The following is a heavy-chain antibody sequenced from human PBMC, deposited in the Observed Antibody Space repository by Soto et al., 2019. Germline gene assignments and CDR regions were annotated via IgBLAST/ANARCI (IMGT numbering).Heavy chain of an antibody. CDR2: IYPGDYDT. J-gene: IGHJ4*02. CDR3: ARHDVSGSHDY. CDR1: GYSFTSYW. V-gene: IGHV5-51*01. Sequence: GESLKISCKGSGYSFTSYWIGWVRQMPGKGLEGIGIIYPGDYDTRYSPSFQGQVTISADKSISTAYLRWSSLKASDTAMYYCARHDVSGSHDYWGQGTLVTVSS. D-gene: IGHD1-26*01.